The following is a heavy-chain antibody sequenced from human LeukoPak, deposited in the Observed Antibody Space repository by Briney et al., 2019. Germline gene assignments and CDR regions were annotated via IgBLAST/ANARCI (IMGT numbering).Heavy chain of an antibody. Sequence: ASVKVSCKASGYTFTGYYIHWVRQAPGQGLEWMGWINPNSGDTSYAQKFQGWVTMTRDTSTSTVYMELSSLRSEDTAVYYCARVGGLSFVFDYWGQGTRVTVSS. D-gene: IGHD3-10*01. V-gene: IGHV1-2*04. CDR3: ARVGGLSFVFDY. CDR2: INPNSGDT. J-gene: IGHJ4*02. CDR1: GYTFTGYY.